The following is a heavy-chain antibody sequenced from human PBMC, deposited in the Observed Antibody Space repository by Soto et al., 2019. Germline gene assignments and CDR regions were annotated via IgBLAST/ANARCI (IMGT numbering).Heavy chain of an antibody. J-gene: IGHJ5*02. CDR3: AKGSVGRNNWFDP. CDR2: INAGNGNT. D-gene: IGHD1-26*01. CDR1: GYTFTSYA. Sequence: QVQLVQSGAEEKKPGASVKVSCKASGYTFTSYAMHWVRQAPGQRLEWMGWINAGNGNTKYSQKFQGRVTITRDTSASTAYMELSSLRSEDTAVYYCAKGSVGRNNWFDPWGQGTLLTVSS. V-gene: IGHV1-3*05.